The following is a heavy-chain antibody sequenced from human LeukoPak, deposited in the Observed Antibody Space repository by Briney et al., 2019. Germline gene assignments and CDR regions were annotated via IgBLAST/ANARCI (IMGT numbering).Heavy chain of an antibody. CDR3: ARVEEGYGSGRRGNFYYYYMDV. CDR1: GGSFSGYY. Sequence: SETLSLTCGVYGGSFSGYYWSWIRQPPGKGLEWIGEINHSGSTNYNPSLKSRVAISVDTSKNQFSLKLSSVTTADTAVYYCARVEEGYGSGRRGNFYYYYMDVWGKGTTVTISS. J-gene: IGHJ6*03. D-gene: IGHD3-10*01. V-gene: IGHV4-34*01. CDR2: INHSGST.